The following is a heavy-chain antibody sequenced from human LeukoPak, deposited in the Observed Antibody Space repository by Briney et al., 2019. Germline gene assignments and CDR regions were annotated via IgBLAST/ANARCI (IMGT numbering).Heavy chain of an antibody. V-gene: IGHV1-69*05. CDR3: ERDVSTVVTPGYYYYYMDV. D-gene: IGHD4-23*01. Sequence: SVKTSCKASGGTFSTYAISCGRHAPGQRVESRGGIIPIFGTANYAQKFHGRVTMTRDTPINTAYMELIRLRSDDTAVYYCERDVSTVVTPGYYYYYMDVWGKGTTVTVSS. CDR1: GGTFSTYA. J-gene: IGHJ6*03. CDR2: IIPIFGTA.